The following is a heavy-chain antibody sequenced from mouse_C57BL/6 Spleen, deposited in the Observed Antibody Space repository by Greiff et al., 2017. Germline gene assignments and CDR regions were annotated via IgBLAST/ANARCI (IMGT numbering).Heavy chain of an antibody. Sequence: QVQLKQSGAELARPGASVKMSCKASGYTFTSYTMHWVKQRPGQGLEWIGYINPSSGYTKYNQKFKDKATLTVDKSSSTAYMQLSSLTSEDSAVYYCARGYDYDFDYWGQGTALTVSS. J-gene: IGHJ2*01. D-gene: IGHD2-4*01. V-gene: IGHV1-4*01. CDR1: GYTFTSYT. CDR2: INPSSGYT. CDR3: ARGYDYDFDY.